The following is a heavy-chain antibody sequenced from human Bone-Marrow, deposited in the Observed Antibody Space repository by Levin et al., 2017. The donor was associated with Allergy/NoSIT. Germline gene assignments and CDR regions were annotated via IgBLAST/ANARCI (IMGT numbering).Heavy chain of an antibody. CDR2: ISGSGGKT. D-gene: IGHD2-15*01. J-gene: IGHJ6*02. V-gene: IGHV3-23*01. Sequence: GESLKISCAASGFTFSNHAMSWVRQAPGKGLEWVSAISGSGGKTYYADSVKGRFTISRDNSKNTLYLHMNSLRAEDTAIYYCAKDIHYCSGGSCYSLDHYYYGLDVWGQGTTVTVSS. CDR1: GFTFSNHA. CDR3: AKDIHYCSGGSCYSLDHYYYGLDV.